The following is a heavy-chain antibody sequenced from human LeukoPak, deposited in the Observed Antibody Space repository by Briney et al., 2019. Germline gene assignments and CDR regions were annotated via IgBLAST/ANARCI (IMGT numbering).Heavy chain of an antibody. Sequence: PGRSLRLSCAAPGFTFSSYGMHWVRQAPGKGLEWVAVISYDGSNKYYADSVKGRFTISRDNSKNTLYLQMNSLRAEDTAVYYCAKDGSSGYYYGGFDYWGQGTLVTVSS. J-gene: IGHJ4*02. V-gene: IGHV3-30*18. CDR1: GFTFSSYG. CDR3: AKDGSSGYYYGGFDY. CDR2: ISYDGSNK. D-gene: IGHD3-22*01.